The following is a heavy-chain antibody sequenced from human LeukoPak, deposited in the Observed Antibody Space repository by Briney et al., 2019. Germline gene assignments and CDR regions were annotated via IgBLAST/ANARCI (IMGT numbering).Heavy chain of an antibody. CDR2: IYTSGSA. V-gene: IGHV4-61*02. D-gene: IGHD3-10*01. CDR3: ARGEYYYGSGTLNWIDP. CDR1: GGSISSGSYY. J-gene: IGHJ5*02. Sequence: SQTLSLTCTVSGGSISSGSYYWSWIRQPAGKGLEWIGRIYTSGSANYNPSLKSRVTISVDTSKNQFSLKLKSVTAADTAVYYCARGEYYYGSGTLNWIDPWGQGTLVTVSS.